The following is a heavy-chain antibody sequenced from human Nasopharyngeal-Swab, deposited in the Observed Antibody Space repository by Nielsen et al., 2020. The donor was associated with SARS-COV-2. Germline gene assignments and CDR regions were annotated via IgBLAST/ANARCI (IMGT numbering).Heavy chain of an antibody. V-gene: IGHV4-61*02. CDR2: LYTSGTT. CDR3: ARAILNLGRGDYMDV. J-gene: IGHJ6*03. D-gene: IGHD1-1*01. Sequence: WIRQPQGKGLEWIGRLYTSGTTTYTPSLKSRVTISVDTSKAQYSLNLSSLTAADTAVYYCARAILNLGRGDYMDVWGKGTTVTVSS.